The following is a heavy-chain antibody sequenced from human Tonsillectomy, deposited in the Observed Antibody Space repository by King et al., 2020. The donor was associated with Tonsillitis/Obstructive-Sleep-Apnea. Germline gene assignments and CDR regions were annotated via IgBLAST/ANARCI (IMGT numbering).Heavy chain of an antibody. V-gene: IGHV5-10-1*01. Sequence: VQLVEFGVEVKKPGESLRISCKGSGYSFTSYWISWVRQMPGKGLEWMGRIDPSDSYTNYSPSCQGHVTISADKSISTAYLQWSSLKASDTAMYYCARGGILSAGAPDFWGQGTLVTVSS. CDR2: IDPSDSYT. CDR3: ARGGILSAGAPDF. CDR1: GYSFTSYW. D-gene: IGHD6-13*01. J-gene: IGHJ4*02.